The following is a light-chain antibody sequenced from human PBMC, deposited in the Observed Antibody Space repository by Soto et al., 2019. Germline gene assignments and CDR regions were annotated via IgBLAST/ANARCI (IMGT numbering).Light chain of an antibody. Sequence: QSALTQPASVSGSPGQSITISCTGTSSDVGGYNYVSWYQQHPGKAPKLMIYDVRNRASGASNRFSGSKSGNTASLTISGLQAEDEADYYCTSYTSSSTLYVFGTGTXXTVL. CDR3: TSYTSSSTLYV. J-gene: IGLJ1*01. CDR2: DVR. CDR1: SSDVGGYNY. V-gene: IGLV2-14*01.